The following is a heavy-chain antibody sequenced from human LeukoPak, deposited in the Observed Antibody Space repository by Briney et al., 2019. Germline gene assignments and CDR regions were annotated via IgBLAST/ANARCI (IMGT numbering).Heavy chain of an antibody. J-gene: IGHJ4*02. Sequence: GESLKISCKGSGYSFTSYWISWVRQMPGKGLEWMGRIDPSDSYTNYSPSFQGHVTISADKSISTAYLQWSSLKASDTAMYYCARVYYGILTGYSHFDYWGQGTLVTVSS. D-gene: IGHD3-9*01. CDR3: ARVYYGILTGYSHFDY. V-gene: IGHV5-10-1*01. CDR2: IDPSDSYT. CDR1: GYSFTSYW.